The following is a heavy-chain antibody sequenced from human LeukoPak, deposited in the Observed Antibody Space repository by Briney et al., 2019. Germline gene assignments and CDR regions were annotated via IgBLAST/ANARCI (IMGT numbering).Heavy chain of an antibody. CDR2: IYHSGST. J-gene: IGHJ5*02. Sequence: PSETLSLTCTVSGYSISSGYYWGWIRQPPGKGLEWIGSIYHSGSTYYNPSLKSRVTISVDTSKNQFSLKLSSVTAADTAVYYCARSDSGYSSSWYSRGNWFDPWGQGTLVTVSS. D-gene: IGHD6-13*01. V-gene: IGHV4-38-2*02. CDR1: GYSISSGYY. CDR3: ARSDSGYSSSWYSRGNWFDP.